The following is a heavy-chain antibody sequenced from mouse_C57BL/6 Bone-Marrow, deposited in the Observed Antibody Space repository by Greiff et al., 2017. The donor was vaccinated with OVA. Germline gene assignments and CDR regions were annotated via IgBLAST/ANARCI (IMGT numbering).Heavy chain of an antibody. D-gene: IGHD1-1*01. V-gene: IGHV1-64*01. CDR1: GYTFTSYW. CDR3: ARSPPCITSDWYFDV. CDR2: IHPNSGST. J-gene: IGHJ1*03. Sequence: QVQLKQPGAELVKPGASVKLSCKASGYTFTSYWMHWVKQRPGQGLEWIGMIHPNSGSTNYNEKFKSKATLTVDKSSSTAYMQLSSLTSEDSAVYYCARSPPCITSDWYFDVWGTGTTVTVSS.